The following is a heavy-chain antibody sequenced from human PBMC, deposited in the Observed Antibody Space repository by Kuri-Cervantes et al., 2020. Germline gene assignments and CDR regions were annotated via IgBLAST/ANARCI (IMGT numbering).Heavy chain of an antibody. V-gene: IGHV4-38-2*02. D-gene: IGHD3-22*01. CDR2: VYYSGTT. J-gene: IGHJ3*02. CDR1: GFTFSDYH. CDR3: AREKYYYDSSGYPGDAFDI. Sequence: ESLKISCAASGFTFSDYHMSWIRQAPGKGLEWVGSVYYSGTTYYSPSLKSRVTISVDTSKSQFSLKLSSVTAADTAVYYCAREKYYYDSSGYPGDAFDIWGQGTMVTVSS.